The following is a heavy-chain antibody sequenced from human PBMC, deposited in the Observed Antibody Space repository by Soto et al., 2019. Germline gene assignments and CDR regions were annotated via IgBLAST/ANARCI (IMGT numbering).Heavy chain of an antibody. CDR3: ARDLPYYYDSSGYYRDAFDI. V-gene: IGHV4-4*07. Sequence: PSETLSLTCTVSGGSISSYYWSWIRQPAGKGLEWIGRIYTSGSTNYNPSLKSRVTMSVDTSKNQFSLKLSSVTAADTAVYYCARDLPYYYDSSGYYRDAFDIWGQGTMVTVSS. CDR2: IYTSGST. D-gene: IGHD3-22*01. J-gene: IGHJ3*02. CDR1: GGSISSYY.